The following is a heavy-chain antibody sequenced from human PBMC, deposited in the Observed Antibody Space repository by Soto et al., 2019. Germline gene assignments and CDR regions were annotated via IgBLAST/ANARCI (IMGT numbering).Heavy chain of an antibody. CDR2: ISYDGSNK. CDR3: TRVRLGAVTRFFDS. CDR1: GFTFTDYA. Sequence: GSLRLSCAASGFTFTDYAMNWVSQAPGKGLEWVAFISYDGSNKYFADSVKGRFTISRDNSKNTLYLHMNSLRAEDTAVYYCTRVRLGAVTRFFDSWGQGTLVTVSS. J-gene: IGHJ4*02. D-gene: IGHD2-15*01. V-gene: IGHV3-30-3*01.